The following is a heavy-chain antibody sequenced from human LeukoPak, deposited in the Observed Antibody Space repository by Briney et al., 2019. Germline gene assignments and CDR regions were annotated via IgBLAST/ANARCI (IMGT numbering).Heavy chain of an antibody. Sequence: ASVKVSCKVSRYTLTELSMHWVRQAPGKGLEWMGGFDPEDGETIYAQKFQGRVTMTEDTSTDTAYMELSSLRSEDTAVYYCAREVGAIVVVPAARYYYYYGIDVWGQGTTVTVSS. CDR2: FDPEDGET. J-gene: IGHJ6*02. CDR3: AREVGAIVVVPAARYYYYYGIDV. V-gene: IGHV1-24*01. D-gene: IGHD2-2*01. CDR1: RYTLTELS.